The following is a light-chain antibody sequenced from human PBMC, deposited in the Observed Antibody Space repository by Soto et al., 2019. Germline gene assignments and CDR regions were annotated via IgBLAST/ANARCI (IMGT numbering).Light chain of an antibody. V-gene: IGKV1-5*01. CDR2: DAS. CDR3: QQYNSYSWT. J-gene: IGKJ1*01. CDR1: QSISSW. Sequence: IQMTQSPSTLSGSVGDRVTLTCRASQSISSWLAWYQQKPGKAPKLLIYDASSLESGVPSRFSGSGSGTEFTLTISSLQPDDFATYYCQQYNSYSWTFGQGTKV.